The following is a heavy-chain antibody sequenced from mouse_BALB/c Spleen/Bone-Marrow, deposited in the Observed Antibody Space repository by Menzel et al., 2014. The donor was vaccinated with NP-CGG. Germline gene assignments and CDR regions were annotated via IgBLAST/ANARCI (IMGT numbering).Heavy chain of an antibody. CDR3: TREGTFLAY. Sequence: QVQLKQSGAELVKPGASVKLSCKSSGYTFTSYYMYWVKQRPGQGLEWIGGINPSNGGTNFNEKFKSKAILTVDKSSSTAYMQLSSLTSEDSAVYYCTREGTFLAYWGQGTLVTVSA. J-gene: IGHJ3*01. CDR1: GYTFTSYY. CDR2: INPSNGGT. V-gene: IGHV1S81*02. D-gene: IGHD3-3*01.